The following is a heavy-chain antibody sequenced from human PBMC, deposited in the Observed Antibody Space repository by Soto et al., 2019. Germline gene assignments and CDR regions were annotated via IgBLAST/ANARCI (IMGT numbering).Heavy chain of an antibody. D-gene: IGHD4-17*01. CDR2: ISWNGVST. CDR3: ARARYGDSQGYYYMDV. V-gene: IGHV3-20*04. J-gene: IGHJ6*03. CDR1: GFYYDEYG. Sequence: EVQLEESGGGAVRPGGSLRLSCEASGFYYDEYGMSWVRQVPGKGLEWVSGISWNGVSTVYADSVKGRFTISRDNAKNSLYLQMNSLRAEDTALYYCARARYGDSQGYYYMDVWGKGTTVTVSS.